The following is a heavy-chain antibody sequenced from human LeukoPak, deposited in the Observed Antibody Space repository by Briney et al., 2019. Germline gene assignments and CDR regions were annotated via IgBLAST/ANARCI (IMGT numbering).Heavy chain of an antibody. CDR1: GGSVSSGGYY. J-gene: IGHJ3*02. V-gene: IGHV4-61*02. D-gene: IGHD3-22*01. CDR3: ARTMIVVVTHPNDAFDI. CDR2: VFTSEST. Sequence: SQTLSLTCTVSGGSVSSGGYYWSWIRQSAGKGLEWIGRVFTSESTNYNPSLESRVTISVDTSNNQFSLKLSSVTAADTAVYYCARTMIVVVTHPNDAFDIWGQGTMVTVSS.